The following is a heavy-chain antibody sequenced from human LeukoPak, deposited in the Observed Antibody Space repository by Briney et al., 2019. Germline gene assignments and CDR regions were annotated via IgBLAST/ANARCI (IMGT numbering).Heavy chain of an antibody. CDR2: INPNSGGT. CDR3: ARDIKRSRARWENLGFDP. D-gene: IGHD1-14*01. J-gene: IGHJ5*02. V-gene: IGHV1-2*02. CDR1: GYTFTGYY. Sequence: ASVKVSCKASGYTFTGYYMHWVRQAPGQGLEWMGWINPNSGGTNHAQKFQGRVTMTRDTSISTAYMELRSLRSDDTAMYYCARDIKRSRARWENLGFDPWGQGTLVTVSS.